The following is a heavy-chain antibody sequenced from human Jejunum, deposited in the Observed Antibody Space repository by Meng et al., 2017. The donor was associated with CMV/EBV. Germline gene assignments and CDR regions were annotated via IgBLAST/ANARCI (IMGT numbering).Heavy chain of an antibody. CDR1: QYPLTDYS. CDR2: INPYTGDT. V-gene: IGHV1-2*02. CDR3: AKDGGSFLDYYFDS. Sequence: SQYPLTDYSVHWVRQAPGQGLEWMGYINPYTGDTNYAQKFQGRVTMTRDTSTNTAYMEVTRLRSGDTTLYYCAKDGGSFLDYYFDSWGQGTLVTVSS. D-gene: IGHD3-16*01. J-gene: IGHJ4*02.